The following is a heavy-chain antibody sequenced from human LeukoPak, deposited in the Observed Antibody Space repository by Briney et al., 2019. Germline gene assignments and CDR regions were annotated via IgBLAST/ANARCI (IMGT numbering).Heavy chain of an antibody. Sequence: GGSLRLSCAASGFTFSSYAMHWVRQAPGKGLEWVAVISYDGSNKYYADSVKGRFTISRDNAKNSLYLQMNSLRSDDTAFYYCAKEGTYYYDSSDSTRFDYWGQGTLVTVSS. D-gene: IGHD3-22*01. J-gene: IGHJ4*02. CDR2: ISYDGSNK. CDR3: AKEGTYYYDSSDSTRFDY. V-gene: IGHV3-30*04. CDR1: GFTFSSYA.